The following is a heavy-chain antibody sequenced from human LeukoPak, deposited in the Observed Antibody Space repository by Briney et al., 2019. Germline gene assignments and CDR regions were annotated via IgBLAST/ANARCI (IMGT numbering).Heavy chain of an antibody. CDR2: ISSSSSTI. CDR3: AKDVGNSGSYY. CDR1: GFTFSSYS. V-gene: IGHV3-48*01. J-gene: IGHJ4*02. D-gene: IGHD1-26*01. Sequence: GGSLRLSCAASGFTFSSYSMNWVRQAPGKGLEWVSYISSSSSTIYYADSVKGRFTISRDNAKNSLYLQMNSLRAEDTAVYYCAKDVGNSGSYYWGQGTLVTVSS.